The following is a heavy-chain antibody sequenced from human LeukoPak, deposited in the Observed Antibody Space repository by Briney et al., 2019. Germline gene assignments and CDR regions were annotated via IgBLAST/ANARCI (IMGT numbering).Heavy chain of an antibody. V-gene: IGHV1-3*01. D-gene: IGHD3-10*01. CDR3: ARVVRGVITLHFDY. CDR2: INAGNGNT. Sequence: ASVKVSCKASGYTFTSYAMHWVRQAPGQRLEWMGWINAGNGNTKYSQKFQGGVTITRDTSASTAYMELSSLRSEDTAVYYCARVVRGVITLHFDYWGQGTLVTVSS. J-gene: IGHJ4*02. CDR1: GYTFTSYA.